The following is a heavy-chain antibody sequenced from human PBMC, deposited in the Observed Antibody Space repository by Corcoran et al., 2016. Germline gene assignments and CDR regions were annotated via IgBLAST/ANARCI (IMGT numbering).Heavy chain of an antibody. Sequence: EVQLVESGGGLVQPGGSLRLSCAASGFSFSSYWMSWVRQAPGKGLEWVAYIKQDGSEIYYVDSVKGRFTISRDNTKKSLYLQMSSLRTEYTAMYYCALRPLPDSTGSYFNCWGQGTLVTVSS. CDR3: ALRPLPDSTGSYFNC. CDR1: GFSFSSYW. CDR2: IKQDGSEI. V-gene: IGHV3-7*01. J-gene: IGHJ4*02. D-gene: IGHD3-22*01.